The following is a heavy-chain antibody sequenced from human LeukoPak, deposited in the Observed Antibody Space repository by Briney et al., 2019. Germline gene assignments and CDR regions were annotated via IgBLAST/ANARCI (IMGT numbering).Heavy chain of an antibody. CDR3: ARAYSSSWYYY. CDR2: ISVYNGNT. D-gene: IGHD6-13*01. CDR1: GYTFTNYG. V-gene: IGHV1-18*01. Sequence: ASVKVSCKASGYTFTNYGISWVRQAPGQGLEWMGWISVYNGNTNYAQKLQGRVTMTTDTSTSTAYMELRRLRSDDTAVYYCARAYSSSWYYYWGQGTLVTVSS. J-gene: IGHJ4*02.